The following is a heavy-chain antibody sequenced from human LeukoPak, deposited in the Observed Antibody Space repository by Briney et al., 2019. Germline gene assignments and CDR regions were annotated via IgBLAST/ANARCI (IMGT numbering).Heavy chain of an antibody. Sequence: GGSLRLSCAASGFTFSSYSMNWVRQAPGKGLEWVSSISGSSSTMYYADSVKGRFIISRDNAKNSLYLQMNSLRDEDTAVYYCARQRQGSFGYWGQGTLVTVSS. CDR1: GFTFSSYS. CDR2: ISGSSSTM. D-gene: IGHD2-15*01. V-gene: IGHV3-48*02. CDR3: ARQRQGSFGY. J-gene: IGHJ4*02.